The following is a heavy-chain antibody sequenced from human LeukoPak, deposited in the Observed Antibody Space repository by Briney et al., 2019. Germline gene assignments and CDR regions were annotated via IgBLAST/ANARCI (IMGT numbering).Heavy chain of an antibody. CDR2: IRYDGSNK. Sequence: GGSLRLSCAASGFTFSSYGMHWVRQAPGKGLEWVAFIRYDGSNKHYADSVKGRFTISRDNSKNTLYLQMNSLRAEDTAVYYCAKDPYDFWSGYTYYFDYWGQGTLVTVSS. J-gene: IGHJ4*02. D-gene: IGHD3-3*01. CDR3: AKDPYDFWSGYTYYFDY. CDR1: GFTFSSYG. V-gene: IGHV3-30*02.